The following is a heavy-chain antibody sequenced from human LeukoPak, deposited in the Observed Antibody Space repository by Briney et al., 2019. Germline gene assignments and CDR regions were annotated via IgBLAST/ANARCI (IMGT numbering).Heavy chain of an antibody. D-gene: IGHD3-10*01. J-gene: IGHJ4*02. CDR3: AKGGSRFTMVQVDY. V-gene: IGHV3-23*01. CDR1: GFIFSSYA. Sequence: WSLILSCASSGFIFSSYAMSWVRQAPGKGLEWVSGISGSGTSTYYADSVKGRFTISRDNSKNTLSLQMNSLRAEDTAVYYCAKGGSRFTMVQVDYWGQGTLVTVSS. CDR2: ISGSGTST.